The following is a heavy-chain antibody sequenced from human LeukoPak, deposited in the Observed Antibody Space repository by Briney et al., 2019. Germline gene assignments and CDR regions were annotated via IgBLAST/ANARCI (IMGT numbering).Heavy chain of an antibody. V-gene: IGHV3-33*01. CDR2: IWFDESKY. D-gene: IGHD1-20*01. CDR1: GFIFSNYG. CDR3: ARDNFGFDY. Sequence: GGSLRLSCAASGFIFSNYGMHWVRQAPGKGLEWVALIWFDESKYYSVDSVKGRFTISRDNSNNMVYLQMNSLRDEDTAVYYCARDNFGFDYWGQGTLVTVSS. J-gene: IGHJ4*02.